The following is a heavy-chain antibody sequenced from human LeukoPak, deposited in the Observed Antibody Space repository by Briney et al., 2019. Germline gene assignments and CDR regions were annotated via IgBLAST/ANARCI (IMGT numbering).Heavy chain of an antibody. J-gene: IGHJ4*02. V-gene: IGHV3-23*01. D-gene: IGHD1-26*01. CDR1: GFTFSSNA. CDR2: TSNGGERT. Sequence: SGGSLRLSCVASGFTFSSNAISWVRQAPGKGLEWVSTTSNGGERTYYADSVKGRFTISRDNSQNTLFLQMNSLRAEHTDVYYCASREPDRGFDYWGQGTVVTVPS. CDR3: ASREPDRGFDY.